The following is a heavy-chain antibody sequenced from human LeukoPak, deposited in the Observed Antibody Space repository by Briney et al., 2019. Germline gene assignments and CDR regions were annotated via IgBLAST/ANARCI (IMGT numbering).Heavy chain of an antibody. Sequence: GRSLRLSCAASGFTLSSYAMQWVRQAPGKGVEWVAVISYDGSNKYYADSVKGRFTISRDNSKNTLYLQMNSLRAEDTAVYYCAREVLDSRYFDYWGQGTLVTVSS. J-gene: IGHJ4*02. D-gene: IGHD3-3*01. V-gene: IGHV3-30*04. CDR2: ISYDGSNK. CDR1: GFTLSSYA. CDR3: AREVLDSRYFDY.